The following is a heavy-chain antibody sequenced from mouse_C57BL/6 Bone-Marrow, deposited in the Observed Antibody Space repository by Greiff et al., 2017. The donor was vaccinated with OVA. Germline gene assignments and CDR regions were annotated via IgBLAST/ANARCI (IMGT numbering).Heavy chain of an antibody. J-gene: IGHJ3*01. Sequence: EVMVVESGGGLVKPGGSLKLSCAASGFTFSSYTMSWVRQTPEKRLEWVATISGGGGNTYYPDSVKGRFTISRDNAKNTLYLQMSSLRSEDTALYYCGRLPFAYWGQGTLVTVSA. V-gene: IGHV5-9*01. CDR3: GRLPFAY. CDR1: GFTFSSYT. CDR2: ISGGGGNT.